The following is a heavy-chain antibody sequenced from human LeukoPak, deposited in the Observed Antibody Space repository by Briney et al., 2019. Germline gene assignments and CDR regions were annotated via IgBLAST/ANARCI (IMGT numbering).Heavy chain of an antibody. V-gene: IGHV4-34*01. CDR3: AKSNGYGLVDI. D-gene: IGHD3-10*01. J-gene: IGHJ3*02. CDR2: INHSASA. Sequence: SETLSLTCAVYGGSFSGYYWNWIRQVPGKGLEWIGEINHSASARYSPSLKSRVTMSVDTSKNQFSLKLTSVTAADTAVYYCAKSNGYGLVDIWGQGTMVTVSS. CDR1: GGSFSGYY.